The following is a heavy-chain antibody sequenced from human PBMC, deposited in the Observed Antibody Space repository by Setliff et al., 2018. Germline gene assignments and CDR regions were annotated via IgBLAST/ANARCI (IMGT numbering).Heavy chain of an antibody. CDR1: GGSISSGSYY. J-gene: IGHJ6*03. CDR3: ARSNMGNYYDSGRYYYYYYMDV. V-gene: IGHV4-61*09. D-gene: IGHD3-10*01. Sequence: PSETLSLTCSVSGGSISSGSYYWTWTRQPAGKGLEWIGHIYTSGTTKYNPSLKSRVTISVDASKNQFFLKLTSVTAADTAVYCCARSNMGNYYDSGRYYYYYYMDVWGKGTTVTVSS. CDR2: IYTSGTT.